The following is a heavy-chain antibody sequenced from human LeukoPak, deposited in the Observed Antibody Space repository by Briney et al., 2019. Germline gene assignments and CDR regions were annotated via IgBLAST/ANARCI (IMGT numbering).Heavy chain of an antibody. V-gene: IGHV3-30-3*01. Sequence: GGSLTLSCAASGCTFSSYARHWVRQPPGKGLEWVAVISYDGSNKYYADSVNGRFTISRDNSKNTLYLQMNSLRAEDTAVYYCAREGAAAGTFDYWGQGTLVTVSS. D-gene: IGHD6-13*01. CDR1: GCTFSSYA. CDR3: AREGAAAGTFDY. J-gene: IGHJ4*02. CDR2: ISYDGSNK.